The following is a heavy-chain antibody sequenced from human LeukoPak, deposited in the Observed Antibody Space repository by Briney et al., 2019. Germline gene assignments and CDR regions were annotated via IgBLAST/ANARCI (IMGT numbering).Heavy chain of an antibody. D-gene: IGHD3-16*01. V-gene: IGHV4-4*09. CDR3: ARRRGGWGEGEFDY. CDR1: GGSISGVY. CDR2: IHTSGST. Sequence: SETLSLTCTVSGGSISGVYWNWIRQPPRKGLEWVGCIHTSGSTSFNASLRSRLTFSIDTSKNQVSLRLSSVTATDTAVYYCARRRGGWGEGEFDYWGQGTPVTVST. J-gene: IGHJ4*02.